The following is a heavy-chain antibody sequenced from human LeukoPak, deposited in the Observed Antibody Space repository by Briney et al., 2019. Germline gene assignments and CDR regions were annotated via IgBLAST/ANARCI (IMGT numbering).Heavy chain of an antibody. V-gene: IGHV3-23*01. CDR2: IRGSDDST. CDR1: GFTFSTYA. J-gene: IGHJ4*02. CDR3: AKDVYGDYGGLDY. D-gene: IGHD4-17*01. Sequence: GGSLRLSCAASGFTFSTYALSWVRQAPGKGLEWVSSIRGSDDSTYYADSVKGRFAISRDNSKNTLYLQMNSLRAEDTAVYYCAKDVYGDYGGLDYWGQGTLVTVSS.